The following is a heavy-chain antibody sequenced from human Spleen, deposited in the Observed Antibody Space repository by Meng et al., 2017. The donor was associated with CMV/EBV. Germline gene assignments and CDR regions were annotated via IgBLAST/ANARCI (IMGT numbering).Heavy chain of an antibody. Sequence: ASVKVSCKASGYTFTGYYMHWVRQAPGQGLEWMGWINPNSGGTNYAQKFQGRVTMTRDTSTSTVYMELSSLRSEDTAVYYCARVFLSDQPAAVDYWGQGTLVTVSS. D-gene: IGHD2-2*01. V-gene: IGHV1-2*02. J-gene: IGHJ4*02. CDR1: GYTFTGYY. CDR2: INPNSGGT. CDR3: ARVFLSDQPAAVDY.